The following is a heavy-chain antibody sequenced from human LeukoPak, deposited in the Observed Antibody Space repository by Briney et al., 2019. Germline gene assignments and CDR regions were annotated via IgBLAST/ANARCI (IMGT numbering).Heavy chain of an antibody. Sequence: GGSLRLSCAASGFTLSSYAMSWVRQAPGKGLEWVSGISGSGGSTYYADSVKGRFTVSRDNSENTLYLQMNSLRAEDTAVYYCAKDLDYGDYAQFDYWGQGTLVTVSS. D-gene: IGHD4-17*01. V-gene: IGHV3-23*01. CDR3: AKDLDYGDYAQFDY. J-gene: IGHJ4*02. CDR1: GFTLSSYA. CDR2: ISGSGGST.